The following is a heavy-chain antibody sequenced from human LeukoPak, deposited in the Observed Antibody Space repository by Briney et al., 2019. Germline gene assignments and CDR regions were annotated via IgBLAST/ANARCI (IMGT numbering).Heavy chain of an antibody. D-gene: IGHD5-18*01. V-gene: IGHV3-48*01. CDR2: ISSSSSTI. CDR1: GFTFSSYA. Sequence: GGSLRLSCAASGFTFSSYAMSWVRQAPGKGLEWVSYISSSSSTIYYADSVKGRFTISRDNAKNSLYLQMNSLRAEDTAVYYCAREGDTAMLHFDYWGQGTLVTVSS. CDR3: AREGDTAMLHFDY. J-gene: IGHJ4*02.